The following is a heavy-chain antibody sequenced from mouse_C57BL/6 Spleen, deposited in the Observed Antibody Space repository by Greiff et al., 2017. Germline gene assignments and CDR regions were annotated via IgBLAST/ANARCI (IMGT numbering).Heavy chain of an antibody. CDR1: GFTFSDYY. V-gene: IGHV5-16*01. Sequence: EVMLVESEGGLVQPGSSMKLSCTASGFTFSDYYMAWVRQVPEKGLEWVANINYDGSSTYYLDSLKSRFIISRDNAKNILYLQMSSLKSEDTATYYCARESYGNYVGWYFDVWGTGTTVTVSS. J-gene: IGHJ1*03. D-gene: IGHD2-1*01. CDR2: INYDGSST. CDR3: ARESYGNYVGWYFDV.